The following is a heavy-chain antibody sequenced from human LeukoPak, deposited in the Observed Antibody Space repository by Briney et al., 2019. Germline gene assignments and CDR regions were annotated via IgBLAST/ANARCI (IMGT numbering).Heavy chain of an antibody. D-gene: IGHD6-13*01. CDR1: GGSISSYY. CDR2: IYYSGST. CDR3: ARVTGYIIEDYFDY. V-gene: IGHV4-59*01. Sequence: KSSETLSLTCTVSGGSISSYYWSWIRQPPGKGLEWIGYIYYSGSTNYNPSLKSRVTISVDTSKNQFSLRLSSMTAADTAVYYCARVTGYIIEDYFDYWGQGTLVTVSS. J-gene: IGHJ4*02.